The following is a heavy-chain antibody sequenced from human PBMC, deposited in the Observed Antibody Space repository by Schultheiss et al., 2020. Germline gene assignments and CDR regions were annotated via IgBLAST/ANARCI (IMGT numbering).Heavy chain of an antibody. CDR1: GFTFSSYA. Sequence: GGSLRLSCSASGFTFSSYAMHWVRQAPGKGLEYVSAISSNGGSTYYADSVKGRFTISRDNSKNTLYLQMSSLRAEDTAVYYCARDSSSWYLDYWGQGTLVTVSS. CDR2: ISSNGGST. D-gene: IGHD6-13*01. CDR3: ARDSSSWYLDY. V-gene: IGHV3-64D*06. J-gene: IGHJ4*02.